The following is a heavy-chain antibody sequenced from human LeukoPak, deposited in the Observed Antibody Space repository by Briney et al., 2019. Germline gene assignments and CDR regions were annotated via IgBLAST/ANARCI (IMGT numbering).Heavy chain of an antibody. D-gene: IGHD2-8*01. CDR2: INPKSGAT. CDR1: GYTFTGYY. Sequence: ASVKVSCKASGYTFTGYYMHWLRQAPGQGLEWMGRINPKSGATIYAQRFQGRVTMTRDTSISTAYMELNSLRPDDTGVYYCARPLGVMADYYYGLDVWGPGTTVTVSS. CDR3: ARPLGVMADYYYGLDV. J-gene: IGHJ6*02. V-gene: IGHV1-2*02.